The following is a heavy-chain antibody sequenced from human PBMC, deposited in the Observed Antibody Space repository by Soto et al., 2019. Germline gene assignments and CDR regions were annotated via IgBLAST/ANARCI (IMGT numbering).Heavy chain of an antibody. J-gene: IGHJ6*02. CDR2: IGTAGDT. CDR3: ARASTVTPGNYSYYGMDV. CDR1: GFTFSSYD. D-gene: IGHD4-17*01. V-gene: IGHV3-13*01. Sequence: GGSLRLSCAASGFTFSSYDMHWVRQATGKGLEWVSAIGTAGDTYYPGSVKGRFTISRENAKNSLYLQMNSLRAGDTAVYYCARASTVTPGNYSYYGMDVWGQGTTVTVSS.